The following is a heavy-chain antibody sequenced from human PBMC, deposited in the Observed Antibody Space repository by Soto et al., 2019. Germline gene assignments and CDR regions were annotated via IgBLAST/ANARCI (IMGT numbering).Heavy chain of an antibody. CDR2: IYSGGSI. CDR3: ARHNTGYASTWLFDY. V-gene: IGHV4-39*01. D-gene: IGHD2-2*01. CDR1: GGSISTTSNY. J-gene: IGHJ4*02. Sequence: SDTLSLTCNVSGGSISTTSNYWGWIRQPPGKGLQWIGSIYSGGSIFYNPSLKSRVTISVDTSKNQFSLTLTSVTAAGTAVYFCARHNTGYASTWLFDYWGQGTLVTVSS.